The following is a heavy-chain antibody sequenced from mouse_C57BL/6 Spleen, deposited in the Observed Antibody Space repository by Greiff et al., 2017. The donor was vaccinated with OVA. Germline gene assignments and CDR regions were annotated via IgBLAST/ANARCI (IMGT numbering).Heavy chain of an antibody. D-gene: IGHD2-1*01. V-gene: IGHV1-9*01. Sequence: VPLQESGAELMKPGASVKLSCKATGYTFTGYWIEWVKQRPGHGLEWIGEILPGSGSTNYNEKVKGKATFTADTSTNTAHMQLSSLTTEDSDIYYCANYGNYAMDYWGQGTSVTVSS. CDR1: GYTFTGYW. CDR2: ILPGSGST. J-gene: IGHJ4*01. CDR3: ANYGNYAMDY.